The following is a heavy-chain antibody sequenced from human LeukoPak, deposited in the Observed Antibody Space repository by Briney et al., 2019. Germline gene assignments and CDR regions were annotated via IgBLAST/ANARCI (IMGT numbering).Heavy chain of an antibody. V-gene: IGHV3-30*02. Sequence: PGGSLRLSCAASGFSFSGYGMHWVRQAPGKGLEWVAFIRYDGSNEYYADSVKGRFTISRDKSKNTLSLQMNGLRVEDTAVYYCATYSILNAREFRYWGQGTLVTVTS. CDR2: IRYDGSNE. D-gene: IGHD4-11*01. CDR3: ATYSILNAREFRY. J-gene: IGHJ1*01. CDR1: GFSFSGYG.